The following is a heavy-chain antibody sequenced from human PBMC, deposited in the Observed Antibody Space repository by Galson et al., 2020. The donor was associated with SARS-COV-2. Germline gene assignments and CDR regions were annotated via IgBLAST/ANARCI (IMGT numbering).Heavy chain of an antibody. CDR1: GFTFSSHA. D-gene: IGHD6-6*01. CDR2: ISYDGRKK. V-gene: IGHV3-30*04. CDR3: ARASSESAFDY. J-gene: IGHJ4*02. Sequence: TGGSLRLSCEASGFTFSSHAMHWVRQAPGKGLEWVSVISYDGRKKYYADSVKGRFTISRDNTENTVYLRMNSLRAEDTAVYYCARASSESAFDYWGRGTLVTVSS.